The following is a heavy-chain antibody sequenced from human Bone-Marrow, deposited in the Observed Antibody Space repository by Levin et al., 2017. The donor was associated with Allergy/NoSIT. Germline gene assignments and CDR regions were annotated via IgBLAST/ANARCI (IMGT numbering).Heavy chain of an antibody. Sequence: SETLSLTCSVSGDSISTYYWSWIRQPPGKELEWIGYIFDTGSTNYNPSLKGRVTISLDTSKKQFSLKVSSVTAADTAMYYCARHRGANSGSYPFDYWGQGILVTVSS. V-gene: IGHV4-59*08. CDR3: ARHRGANSGSYPFDY. D-gene: IGHD1-26*01. CDR2: IFDTGST. J-gene: IGHJ4*02. CDR1: GDSISTYY.